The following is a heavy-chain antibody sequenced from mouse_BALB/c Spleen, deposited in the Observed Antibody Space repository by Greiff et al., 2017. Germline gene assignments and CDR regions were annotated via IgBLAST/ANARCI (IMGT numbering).Heavy chain of an antibody. V-gene: IGHV5-12-1*01. CDR3: ARGGWLLRNYAMDY. CDR1: GFAFSSYY. J-gene: IGHJ4*01. D-gene: IGHD2-3*01. CDR2: ISSGGGST. Sequence: EVQLVESGGGLVKPGGSLKLSCAASGFAFSSYYMSWVRQTPEKRLEWVAYISSGGGSTYYPDTVQGRFTISRDNAKNTLYLQMSSLKSEDTAMYDCARGGWLLRNYAMDYWGQGTSVTVSA.